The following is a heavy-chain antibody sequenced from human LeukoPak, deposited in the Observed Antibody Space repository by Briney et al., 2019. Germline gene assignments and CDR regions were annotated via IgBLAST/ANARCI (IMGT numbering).Heavy chain of an antibody. CDR2: INHSGST. J-gene: IGHJ6*02. Sequence: SETLSLTCTVSGGSISSGDYYWSWIRQPPGKGLEWIGEINHSGSTNYNPSLKSRVTISVDTSKNQFSLKLSSVTAADTAVYYCARVRDIKLTYYYYGMDVWGQGTTVTVSS. D-gene: IGHD2-15*01. CDR1: GGSISSGDYY. V-gene: IGHV4-39*07. CDR3: ARVRDIKLTYYYYGMDV.